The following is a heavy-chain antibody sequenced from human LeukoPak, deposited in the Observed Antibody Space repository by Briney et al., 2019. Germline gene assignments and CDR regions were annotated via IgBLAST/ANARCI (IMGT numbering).Heavy chain of an antibody. J-gene: IGHJ5*02. Sequence: ASKTLSLTCTVSGDSMSYYYWNFIRQPAGKGLEWIGRIHTSGTTYYSASLKSRVSMSVDSSRNQFSLRLTSVTAADTAIYFCARGDYYDGGGRNWFDVWGQGTLVTVSS. CDR1: GDSMSYYY. CDR2: IHTSGTT. V-gene: IGHV4-4*07. CDR3: ARGDYYDGGGRNWFDV. D-gene: IGHD3-16*01.